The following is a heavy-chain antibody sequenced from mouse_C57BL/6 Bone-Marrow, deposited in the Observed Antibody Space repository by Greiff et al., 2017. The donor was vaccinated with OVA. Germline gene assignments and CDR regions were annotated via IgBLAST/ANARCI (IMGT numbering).Heavy chain of an antibody. CDR3: VRRALYYYGSRGGLYYAMDY. V-gene: IGHV10-1*01. Sequence: EVKLVESGGGLVQPKGSLKLSCAASGFSFNTYAMNWVRQAPGKGLEWVARIRSKSNNYATYYADSVKDRFTISRDDSESMLYLQMNNLKTEDTAMYYCVRRALYYYGSRGGLYYAMDYWGQGTSVTVSS. D-gene: IGHD1-1*01. J-gene: IGHJ4*01. CDR2: IRSKSNNYAT. CDR1: GFSFNTYA.